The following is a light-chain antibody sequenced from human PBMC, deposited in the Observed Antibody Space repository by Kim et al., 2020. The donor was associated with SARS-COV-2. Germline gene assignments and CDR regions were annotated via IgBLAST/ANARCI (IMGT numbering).Light chain of an antibody. CDR1: QSIRTW. V-gene: IGKV1-5*03. Sequence: DIQMTQSPATLSASVGDRVTITCRASQSIRTWLAWYQQKPGKAPKVLIYKASRLESGVPSRFTGSGSGTEFTLTITSLQPDDFATYYCQRYDSFSWTFGQGTKVDIK. CDR3: QRYDSFSWT. CDR2: KAS. J-gene: IGKJ1*01.